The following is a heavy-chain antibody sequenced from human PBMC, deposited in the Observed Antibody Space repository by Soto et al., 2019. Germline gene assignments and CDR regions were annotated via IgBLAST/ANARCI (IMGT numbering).Heavy chain of an antibody. J-gene: IGHJ6*02. V-gene: IGHV3-33*01. D-gene: IGHD2-8*01. CDR3: ARDRPRYCTNGVCPPGYGMDV. CDR1: GFTFSSYG. CDR2: IWYDGSNK. Sequence: PGGSLTLSCAASGFTFSSYGMHWVRQAPGKGLGRVAVIWYDGSNKYYADSVKGRFTISRDNSKNTLYLQMNSLRAEDTAVYYSARDRPRYCTNGVCPPGYGMDVWGQGTTVTVSS.